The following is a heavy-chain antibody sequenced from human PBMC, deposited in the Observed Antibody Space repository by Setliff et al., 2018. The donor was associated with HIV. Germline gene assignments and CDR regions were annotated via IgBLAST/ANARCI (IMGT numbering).Heavy chain of an antibody. CDR2: IYHSGST. CDR1: GYSISSGYY. CDR3: ARLSPQYSGYDSGAFGY. V-gene: IGHV4-38-2*01. J-gene: IGHJ4*02. D-gene: IGHD5-12*01. Sequence: SETLSLTCAVSGYSISSGYYWGWIRQPPGKRLEWIGSIYHSGSTYYNPSLKSRVTISVDTSKNQFSLKLSSVTAADTAVYYCARLSPQYSGYDSGAFGYWGQGTLVTVSS.